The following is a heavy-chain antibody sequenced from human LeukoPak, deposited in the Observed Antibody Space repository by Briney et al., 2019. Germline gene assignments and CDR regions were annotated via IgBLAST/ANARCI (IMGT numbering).Heavy chain of an antibody. Sequence: PGGSLRLTCAASGFTFSSYGMHWVRQAPGKGLEWVAVISYDGSNKYYADSVKGRFTISRDNSKNTLYLQMNSLRAEDTALYYCARGPLNTFGVDAWGHGTTVTVSS. D-gene: IGHD1/OR15-1a*01. CDR2: ISYDGSNK. CDR3: ARGPLNTFGVDA. CDR1: GFTFSSYG. J-gene: IGHJ6*02. V-gene: IGHV3-30*03.